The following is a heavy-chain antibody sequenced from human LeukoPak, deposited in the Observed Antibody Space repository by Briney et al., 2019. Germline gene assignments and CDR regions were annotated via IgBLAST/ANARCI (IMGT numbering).Heavy chain of an antibody. Sequence: SQTLSLTCTVSGGSISSGGYYWSWIRQPPGKGLEWIGFIYHSGSTYYNPSLKSRVTISVDTSKNQISLKLISVTAADTAVYYCARGWPGNYFDYWGQGTLVTVSS. V-gene: IGHV4-30-2*01. CDR2: IYHSGST. CDR3: ARGWPGNYFDY. D-gene: IGHD3-10*01. CDR1: GGSISSGGYY. J-gene: IGHJ4*02.